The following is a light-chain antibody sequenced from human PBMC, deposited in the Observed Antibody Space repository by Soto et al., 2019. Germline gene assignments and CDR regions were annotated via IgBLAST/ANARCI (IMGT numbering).Light chain of an antibody. J-gene: IGKJ1*01. Sequence: DIQMAQSPSTLSASVGDRVTITCRACQNINNWVSWYQQKPGKAPKFLIYDASILESGVPSRFSGTGFGTEFSLTISSLQHDDFGSYYCQHLRTFGQGTTVDIK. CDR3: QHLRT. CDR1: QNINNW. V-gene: IGKV1-5*01. CDR2: DAS.